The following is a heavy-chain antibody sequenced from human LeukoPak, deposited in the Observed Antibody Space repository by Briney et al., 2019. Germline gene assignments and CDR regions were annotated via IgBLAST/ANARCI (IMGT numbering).Heavy chain of an antibody. Sequence: GGSLRLSCVAPGFTFSSYWMHWVRQAPGKGLMWVSRINTDGSNTHYADSVKGRFTISRDNAKNTLYLQMNGLRVEDTAVYYCVVWGEDRSGHRFDFWGQGTLVTVSS. CDR1: GFTFSSYW. J-gene: IGHJ4*02. CDR3: VVWGEDRSGHRFDF. V-gene: IGHV3-74*01. CDR2: INTDGSNT. D-gene: IGHD3-22*01.